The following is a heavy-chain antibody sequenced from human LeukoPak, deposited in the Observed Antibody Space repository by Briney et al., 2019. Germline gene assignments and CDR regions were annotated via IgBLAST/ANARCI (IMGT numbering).Heavy chain of an antibody. D-gene: IGHD3-10*01. V-gene: IGHV4-34*01. CDR2: INHSGSA. CDR1: GGSFSGYL. CDR3: AGGPRESYYNWLDP. Sequence: PSETLSLTCGVYGGSFSGYLWNWIRQPPGKGLEWLGEINHSGSANYHPSLKSRVTISVDTSKNRVSLSLSSVTAADTAVYYCAGGPRESYYNWLDPWGQGTLVTVSS. J-gene: IGHJ5*02.